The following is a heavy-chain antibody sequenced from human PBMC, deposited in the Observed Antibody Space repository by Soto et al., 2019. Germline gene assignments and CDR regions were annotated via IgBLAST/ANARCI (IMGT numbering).Heavy chain of an antibody. J-gene: IGHJ6*02. V-gene: IGHV4-30-2*01. CDR3: ARGERGYSSSSHYYYYGMDV. D-gene: IGHD6-6*01. Sequence: PSETLSLTCAVSGGSISSGGYSWSWIRQPPGKGLEWIGYIYHSGSTYYNPSLKSRVTISVDRSKNQFSLKLSSVTAADTAVYYCARGERGYSSSSHYYYYGMDVWGQGTTVTVSS. CDR2: IYHSGST. CDR1: GGSISSGGYS.